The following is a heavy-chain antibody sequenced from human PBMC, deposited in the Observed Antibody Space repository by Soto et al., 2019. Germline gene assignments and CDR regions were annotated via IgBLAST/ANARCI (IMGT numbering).Heavy chain of an antibody. J-gene: IGHJ5*02. Sequence: QVQLVQSGAEVKKPGSSMKVSCKASGGTFNSYDINWVRQAPGQGLEWMGGIIPIVETPKSAQKFQGRVTITADESTNTVYMELSSLRSEDTAMYYCARLSRPNYYDTSGFFKDNWFDPWGQGTLVTVSS. V-gene: IGHV1-69*01. CDR3: ARLSRPNYYDTSGFFKDNWFDP. CDR2: IIPIVETP. CDR1: GGTFNSYD. D-gene: IGHD3-22*01.